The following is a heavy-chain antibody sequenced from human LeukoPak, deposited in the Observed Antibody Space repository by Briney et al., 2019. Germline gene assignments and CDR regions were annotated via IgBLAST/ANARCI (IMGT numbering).Heavy chain of an antibody. V-gene: IGHV4-59*08. J-gene: IGHJ4*02. CDR3: ARNYGDYGSDFDY. Sequence: SETLSLTCTVSGGSISSYYWSWIRQPPGKGLEWIGYIYYSGSTNYDPSLKSRVTISVDTSKNQFSLKLSSVTAADTAVYYCARNYGDYGSDFDYWGQGTLVTVSS. D-gene: IGHD4-17*01. CDR2: IYYSGST. CDR1: GGSISSYY.